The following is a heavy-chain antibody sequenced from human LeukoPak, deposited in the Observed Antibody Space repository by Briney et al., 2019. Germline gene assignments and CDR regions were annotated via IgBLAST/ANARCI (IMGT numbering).Heavy chain of an antibody. J-gene: IGHJ3*02. CDR3: VRGLFDSSSYRACDI. V-gene: IGHV4-38-2*01. Sequence: PSETLSLTCAVSGYSISSGFYWGWIRQPAGKGLEWIGRIYPSGSTHSNPSPKSRVTPPRDKAKNHFSLMLSSVTAADTAVYYCVRGLFDSSSYRACDIGGQGTMVTVSS. CDR1: GYSISSGFY. CDR2: IYPSGST. D-gene: IGHD3-22*01.